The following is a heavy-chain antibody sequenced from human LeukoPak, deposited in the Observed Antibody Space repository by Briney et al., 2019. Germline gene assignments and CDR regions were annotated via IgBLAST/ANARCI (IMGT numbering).Heavy chain of an antibody. CDR3: ARIGDYWSGVDY. V-gene: IGHV3-48*04. J-gene: IGHJ4*02. CDR1: GFTFSSYS. CDR2: ISSSGATR. D-gene: IGHD4-17*01. Sequence: PGGSLRLSCAASGFTFSSYSMNWVRQAPGKGLEWVSYISSSGATRYYADSVKGRFTTSRDNAKNSLHLQMNSLRAEDTAVYYCARIGDYWSGVDYWGQGTLVTVSS.